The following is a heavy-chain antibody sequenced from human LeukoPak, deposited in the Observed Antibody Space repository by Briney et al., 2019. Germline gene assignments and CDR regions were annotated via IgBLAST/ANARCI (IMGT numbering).Heavy chain of an antibody. CDR3: ARAVGGDGSGSL. D-gene: IGHD3-10*01. J-gene: IGHJ4*02. V-gene: IGHV4-59*01. CDR1: GGSISSYY. Sequence: SETLSLTCIVSGGSISSYYWSWIRQPPGKGLEWIGYIYYRVTSDYNPSLKSRVTMSVDMSTRQISLKLSSVTAADTAVYYCARAVGGDGSGSLWGPGTLVTVSS. CDR2: IYYRVTS.